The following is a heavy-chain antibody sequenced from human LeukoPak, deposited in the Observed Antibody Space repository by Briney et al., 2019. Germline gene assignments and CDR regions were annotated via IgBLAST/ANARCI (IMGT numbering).Heavy chain of an antibody. Sequence: PGRSLRLSCAASGFTFSSYGMHWVRQAPGKGLEWVAVISYDGSNKYYADSVKGRFTMSGDNAKNSLYLEMNSLRAEDTAVYYCARGYCGSTNCGSTEWGQGTLVTVSS. CDR1: GFTFSSYG. CDR3: ARGYCGSTNCGSTE. CDR2: ISYDGSNK. J-gene: IGHJ4*02. V-gene: IGHV3-30*03. D-gene: IGHD2-2*01.